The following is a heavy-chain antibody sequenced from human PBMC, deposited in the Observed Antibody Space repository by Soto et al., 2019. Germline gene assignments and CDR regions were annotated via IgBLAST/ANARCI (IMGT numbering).Heavy chain of an antibody. CDR1: GIPVSSNY. D-gene: IGHD3-10*01. Sequence: EVQLVESGGGLVQPGGSLRLSCAASGIPVSSNYMTWVRQAPGKGLEWVSVLHSGGDTYYANSVKGRFTISRHDSTNTLFLQMNILTPEDTAVYYCARDGLYYYASSMDVWGQGTTVTVCS. CDR3: ARDGLYYYASSMDV. J-gene: IGHJ6*02. V-gene: IGHV3-53*04. CDR2: LHSGGDT.